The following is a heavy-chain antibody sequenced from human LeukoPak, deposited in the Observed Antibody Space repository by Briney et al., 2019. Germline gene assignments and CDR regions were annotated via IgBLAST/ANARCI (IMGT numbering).Heavy chain of an antibody. CDR2: IYYSGST. Sequence: SETLSLTCTVSGGSISSGGYYWSWIRQHPGKGLEWIGYIYYSGSTYYNPSLKSRVTISVDTSKNQFSLKLSSVTAADTAVYYCARAWGELEPINWFDPWGQGTLVTVSS. J-gene: IGHJ5*02. D-gene: IGHD1-1*01. CDR3: ARAWGELEPINWFDP. V-gene: IGHV4-31*03. CDR1: GGSISSGGYY.